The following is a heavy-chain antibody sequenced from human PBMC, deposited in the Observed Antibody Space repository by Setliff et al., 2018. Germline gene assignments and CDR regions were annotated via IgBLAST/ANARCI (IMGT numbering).Heavy chain of an antibody. Sequence: ASVKVSCKTSGYSFNDYGIAWVRQAPGQGLEWMGWISPHTGNTYYSPKLPGRVTLTTDTSTSTAYMELRSLGSDDTAVYYCSRLVRFCTRTSCQRLSGGEFWGQGTLVTVSS. D-gene: IGHD2-8*01. CDR3: SRLVRFCTRTSCQRLSGGEF. J-gene: IGHJ4*02. CDR2: ISPHTGNT. V-gene: IGHV1-18*01. CDR1: GYSFNDYG.